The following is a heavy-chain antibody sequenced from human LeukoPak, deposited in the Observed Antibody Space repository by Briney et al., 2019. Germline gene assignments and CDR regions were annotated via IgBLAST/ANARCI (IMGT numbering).Heavy chain of an antibody. Sequence: GSLRLSCAASGFTFSSYAMSWVRQPPGKGLEWIGEIYHTGSTNYNPSLKSRVTISVDKSKNQFSLKLRSVTAADTAVYYCTRSGYSSGPFYYYYGMDVWGQGTTVTVSS. J-gene: IGHJ6*02. CDR1: GFTFSSYAM. CDR3: TRSGYSSGPFYYYYGMDV. V-gene: IGHV4-4*02. CDR2: IYHTGST. D-gene: IGHD3-3*01.